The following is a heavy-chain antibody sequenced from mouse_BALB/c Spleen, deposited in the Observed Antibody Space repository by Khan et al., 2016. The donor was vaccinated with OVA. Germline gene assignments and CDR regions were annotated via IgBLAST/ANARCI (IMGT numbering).Heavy chain of an antibody. CDR3: ARSVTITTVVATDFDY. D-gene: IGHD1-1*01. CDR2: ISYSGRT. CDR1: GYSITSDYA. V-gene: IGHV3-2*02. J-gene: IGHJ2*01. Sequence: EVQLQESGPGPVNPSQSLSLTCTVTGYSITSDYAWNWIRQFPGNKLEWMGYISYSGRTSYNPSLKSRISITRDTSKNQVFLQLNSLTTEDTATYFCARSVTITTVVATDFDYWGQGTTLTVSS.